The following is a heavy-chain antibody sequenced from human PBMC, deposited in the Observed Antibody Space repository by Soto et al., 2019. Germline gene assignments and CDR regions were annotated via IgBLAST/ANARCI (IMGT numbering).Heavy chain of an antibody. CDR3: ARGDGALTHHWVFDY. CDR1: GGSFSGYY. Sequence: SETLSLTCAVYGGSFSGYYWSWIRQPPGKGLEWIGEINHSGSTNYNPSLKSRVTISVDTSKNQFSLKLTSVTAADTAVYYCARGDGALTHHWVFDYWGQGTLVTVS. CDR2: INHSGST. D-gene: IGHD4-17*01. V-gene: IGHV4-34*01. J-gene: IGHJ4*02.